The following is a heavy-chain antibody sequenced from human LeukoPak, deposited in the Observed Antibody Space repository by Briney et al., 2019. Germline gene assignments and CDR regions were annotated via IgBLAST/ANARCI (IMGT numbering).Heavy chain of an antibody. J-gene: IGHJ4*02. D-gene: IGHD5-12*01. V-gene: IGHV3-48*04. CDR1: GFTFSSYG. Sequence: HAGGTLRLSCAASGFTFSSYGMSWVRQAPGKGLEWVSYISNSGSTIYYADSVKGRFTISRDNAKNSLYLQMNSLRAEDTAVYYCARDRVGVSAYDSLFDYWGQGTLVTVSS. CDR3: ARDRVGVSAYDSLFDY. CDR2: ISNSGSTI.